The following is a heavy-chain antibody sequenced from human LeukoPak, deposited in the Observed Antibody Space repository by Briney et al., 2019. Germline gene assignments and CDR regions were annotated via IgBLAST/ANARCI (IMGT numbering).Heavy chain of an antibody. CDR3: AKGAKRLGYCSGGTCYSNYDYYYMDV. CDR1: GFTVSSNY. J-gene: IGHJ6*03. D-gene: IGHD2-15*01. Sequence: GGSLRLSCAASGFTVSSNYMSWVRQAPGKGLEWVAFIRYDGSKKYYADSVKGRFTISRDNSKNTLYLQMNSLRAEDTAVYYCAKGAKRLGYCSGGTCYSNYDYYYMDVWGKGTTVTISS. CDR2: IRYDGSKK. V-gene: IGHV3-30*02.